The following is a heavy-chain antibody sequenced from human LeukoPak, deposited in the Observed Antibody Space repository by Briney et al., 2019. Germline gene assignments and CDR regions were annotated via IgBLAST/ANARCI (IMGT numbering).Heavy chain of an antibody. J-gene: IGHJ5*02. CDR2: IYHSGST. D-gene: IGHD6-13*01. Sequence: SETLSLTCTVSGYSISSGYYWGWIRQPPGKGLEWIGSIYHSGSTYYNPSLKSRVTISVDTSKNQFSLKLSSVTAADTAVYYCARQSSSWLRDWFDPWGQGTLVTVSS. V-gene: IGHV4-38-2*02. CDR3: ARQSSSWLRDWFDP. CDR1: GYSISSGYY.